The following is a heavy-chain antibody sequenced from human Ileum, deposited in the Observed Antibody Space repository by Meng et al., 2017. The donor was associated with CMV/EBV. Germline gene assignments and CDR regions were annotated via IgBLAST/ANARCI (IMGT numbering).Heavy chain of an antibody. V-gene: IGHV3-48*03. CDR1: GFTFSSYE. CDR2: ISSSGSTI. J-gene: IGHJ4*02. D-gene: IGHD3-10*01. Sequence: GESLKIPCAASGFTFSSYEMNWVRQAPGKGLEWVSYISSSGSTIYYADSVKGRFTISRDNDKNSLYLQMNSLRAEDTAVYYCAREGAIYGSGSYYKDLDYWGQGTLVTVSS. CDR3: AREGAIYGSGSYYKDLDY.